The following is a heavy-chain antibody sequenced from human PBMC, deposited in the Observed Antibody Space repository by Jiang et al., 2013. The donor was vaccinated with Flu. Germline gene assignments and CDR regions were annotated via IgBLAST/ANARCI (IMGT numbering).Heavy chain of an antibody. J-gene: IGHJ6*02. CDR1: GYTFTSYD. CDR3: ARGNAAGKKLKGRYGMDV. D-gene: IGHD6-13*01. V-gene: IGHV1-8*01. CDR2: MNPNSGNT. Sequence: GAEVKKPGASVKVSCKASGYTFTSYDINWVRQATGQGLEWMGWMNPNSGNTGYAQKFQGRVTMTRNTSISTAYMELSSLRSEDTAVYYCARGNAAGKKLKGRYGMDVWGQGTTVTVSS.